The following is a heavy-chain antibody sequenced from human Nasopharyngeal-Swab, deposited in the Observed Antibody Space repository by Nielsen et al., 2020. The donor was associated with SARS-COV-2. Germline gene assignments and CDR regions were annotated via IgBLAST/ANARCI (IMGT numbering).Heavy chain of an antibody. Sequence: SLRLSCAASGFTFDDYAMHWVRQAPGKGLEWVPGISWNSGSIGYADSVKGRFTISRDNAKNSLYLQMNSLRAEDTALYYCSKSRGYYYYMDVWGKGTTVTVSS. CDR3: SKSRGYYYYMDV. CDR2: ISWNSGSI. D-gene: IGHD3-10*01. V-gene: IGHV3-9*01. CDR1: GFTFDDYA. J-gene: IGHJ6*03.